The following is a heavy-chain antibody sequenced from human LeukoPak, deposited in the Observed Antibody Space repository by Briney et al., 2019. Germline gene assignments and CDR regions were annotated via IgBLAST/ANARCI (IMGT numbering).Heavy chain of an antibody. CDR1: GFPFSRDW. D-gene: IGHD7-27*01. J-gene: IGHJ4*02. Sequence: PGGSLRLSCAASGFPFSRDWMHWVRHAPGKGLVWVSRMNSDGSTTNYAGSVKRRFTIIRDNAKNTLYLQMNRLRAEDTAVYYCVRALMGTSDHWGQGSLVTVSS. V-gene: IGHV3-74*01. CDR3: VRALMGTSDH. CDR2: MNSDGSTT.